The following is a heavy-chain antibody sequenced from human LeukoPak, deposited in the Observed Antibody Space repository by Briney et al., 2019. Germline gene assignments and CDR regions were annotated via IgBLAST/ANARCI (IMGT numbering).Heavy chain of an antibody. Sequence: SETLSLTCSVSGVSISRYYWSWIRQPPGKRLEWVGYTGSTNYNPSLKTRVTISLDTSNNQFSLKLNSVTAADTAVYYCARQTYDGYFDYWGQGTLVTVSS. CDR3: ARQTYDGYFDY. J-gene: IGHJ4*02. CDR2: TGST. CDR1: GVSISRYY. D-gene: IGHD3-3*01. V-gene: IGHV4-59*08.